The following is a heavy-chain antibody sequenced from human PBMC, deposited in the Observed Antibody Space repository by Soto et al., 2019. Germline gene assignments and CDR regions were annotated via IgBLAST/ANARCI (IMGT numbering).Heavy chain of an antibody. CDR3: AREAGYTYGYVFDY. D-gene: IGHD5-18*01. Sequence: QVQLVQSGAEVKKPGSSVRVSCKASGGTFGNHAISWVRQAPEQGLEWLGGIIPVLGVGDNAQNFQGRVTITADASTSTAYLALSSLRSEDTALYYCAREAGYTYGYVFDYWGQGTLVTVSS. J-gene: IGHJ4*02. CDR2: IIPVLGVG. CDR1: GGTFGNHA. V-gene: IGHV1-69*01.